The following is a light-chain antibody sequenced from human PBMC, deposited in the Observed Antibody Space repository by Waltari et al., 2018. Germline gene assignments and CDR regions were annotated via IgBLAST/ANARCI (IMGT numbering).Light chain of an antibody. CDR3: QQYYSTPWT. J-gene: IGKJ1*01. Sequence: DIVMTQSPDSLAVSLGERATINCKSSQSVLYSSNNKNYLAWYQQKPGQPPKLLIYWASTRESGFPDRVSGSGSGTEFTLTISSLQAEDVAVYYCQQYYSTPWTFGQGTKVEIK. CDR1: QSVLYSSNNKNY. CDR2: WAS. V-gene: IGKV4-1*01.